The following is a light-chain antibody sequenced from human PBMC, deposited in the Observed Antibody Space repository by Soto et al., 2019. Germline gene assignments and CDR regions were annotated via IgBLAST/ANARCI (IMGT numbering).Light chain of an antibody. Sequence: EIVLTQSPATLSLSPGERATLSCRASQSVGYHLAWYQQKPGQAPRLLIYDASNRATGISARFSGSGSGTDFTLAISSLEPEDFAVYYCQQRSNWPPVTFGGGTKVDIK. CDR3: QQRSNWPPVT. CDR2: DAS. J-gene: IGKJ4*01. CDR1: QSVGYH. V-gene: IGKV3-11*01.